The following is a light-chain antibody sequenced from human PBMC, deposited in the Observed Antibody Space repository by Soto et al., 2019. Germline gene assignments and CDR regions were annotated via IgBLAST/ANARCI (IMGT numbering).Light chain of an antibody. CDR3: ISYTTSTTYV. J-gene: IGLJ1*01. Sequence: QSALTQPASVSGSPGQSITISCTGTSSDVGRYNYVSWYQHHPGKAPRLMIYDVSNRPSGVSNRFSGSKSGNTASLTISGLQAEDDADYYFISYTTSTTYVFGSGTKLTVL. CDR2: DVS. V-gene: IGLV2-14*01. CDR1: SSDVGRYNY.